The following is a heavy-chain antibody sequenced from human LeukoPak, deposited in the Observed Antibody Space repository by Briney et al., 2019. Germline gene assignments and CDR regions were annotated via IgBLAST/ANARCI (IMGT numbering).Heavy chain of an antibody. J-gene: IGHJ4*02. CDR3: ASGSRVIVYFDY. D-gene: IGHD3-16*02. V-gene: IGHV3-66*01. CDR2: IYSGGST. CDR1: GFTVSSNY. Sequence: GGSLRLYCAASGFTVSSNYMSWVRQAPGKGLEWVSVIYSGGSTYYADSVKGRFTISRDNSKNTLYLQMNSLRAEDTAVYYCASGSRVIVYFDYWGQGTLVTVSS.